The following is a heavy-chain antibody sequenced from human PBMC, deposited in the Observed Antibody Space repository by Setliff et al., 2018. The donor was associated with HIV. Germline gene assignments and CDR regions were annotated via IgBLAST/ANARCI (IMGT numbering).Heavy chain of an antibody. CDR1: GGSISSYY. D-gene: IGHD4-17*01. J-gene: IGHJ6*02. Sequence: SETLSLTCTVSGGSISSYYWSWTRQPPGKGLEWIGYIYYSGSTNYNPSLKSRVTISVDTSKNQFSLKLSSVTAADTAVYYCARGNYGDYEVSYYYYGMDVWGQGTTVTVSS. V-gene: IGHV4-59*01. CDR2: IYYSGST. CDR3: ARGNYGDYEVSYYYYGMDV.